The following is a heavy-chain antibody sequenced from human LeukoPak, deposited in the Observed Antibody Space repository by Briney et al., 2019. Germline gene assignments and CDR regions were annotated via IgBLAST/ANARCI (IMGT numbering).Heavy chain of an antibody. CDR3: ARVATATFDY. CDR2: ISHSGST. D-gene: IGHD5-24*01. CDR1: GGSFSGYY. J-gene: IGHJ4*02. Sequence: SETLSLTCAVYGGSFSGYYWSWIRQPPGKGLEWIGEISHSGSTNYNPSLKSRVTISVDTSKNQFSLKLSSVTAADTAVYYCARVATATFDYWGQGTLVTVSS. V-gene: IGHV4-34*01.